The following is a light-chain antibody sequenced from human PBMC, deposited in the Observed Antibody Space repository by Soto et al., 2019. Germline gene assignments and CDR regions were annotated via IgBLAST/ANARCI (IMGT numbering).Light chain of an antibody. Sequence: DIQMTQSPSTLSASVGDRVTITCRASQSISSWLAWYQQKPGKAPKLLIYKASSLESGVPSRFSGSGSGTEFTLTISSLQPDDFATYYCQQYNSYSTTFXQGTKLDIK. J-gene: IGKJ1*01. V-gene: IGKV1-5*03. CDR2: KAS. CDR3: QQYNSYSTT. CDR1: QSISSW.